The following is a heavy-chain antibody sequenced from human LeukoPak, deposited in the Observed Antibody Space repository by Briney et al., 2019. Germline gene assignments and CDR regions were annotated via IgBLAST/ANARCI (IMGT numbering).Heavy chain of an antibody. Sequence: GASVKVSCKASGYTFATYGINWVRQAPGQGLERMGWISAYNGNTNYAQKLQGRVTMTTDTSTSTAYMELSSLRSEDTAVYYCARADYRTGYSSTYVANWFDPWGQGTLVTVSS. CDR2: ISAYNGNT. CDR3: ARADYRTGYSSTYVANWFDP. V-gene: IGHV1-18*01. D-gene: IGHD6-13*01. J-gene: IGHJ5*02. CDR1: GYTFATYG.